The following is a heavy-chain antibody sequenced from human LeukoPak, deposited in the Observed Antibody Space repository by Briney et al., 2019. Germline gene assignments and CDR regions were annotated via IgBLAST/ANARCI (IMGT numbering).Heavy chain of an antibody. V-gene: IGHV4-34*01. Sequence: SETLSLTCAVYGGSFSGYYWSWIRQPQGKGLEWIGEINHSGSTNYNPSLKSRVTISVDTSKNQFSLKLSSVTAADTAVYYCARGYFDSSYYAYWGQGTLVTVSS. CDR1: GGSFSGYY. CDR2: INHSGST. J-gene: IGHJ4*02. D-gene: IGHD3-22*01. CDR3: ARGYFDSSYYAY.